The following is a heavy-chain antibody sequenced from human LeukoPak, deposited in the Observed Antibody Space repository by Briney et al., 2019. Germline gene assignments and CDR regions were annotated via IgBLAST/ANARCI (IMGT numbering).Heavy chain of an antibody. V-gene: IGHV3-48*04. CDR3: ARRDRRTGYDP. CDR2: ISSSSSTI. D-gene: IGHD3/OR15-3a*01. CDR1: GFTFSSYS. Sequence: GGSLRLSCAASGFTFSSYSMNWVRQAPGKGLEWVSYISSSSSTIYYADSVKGRFTISRDNAKNSLYLQMNSLRAEDTAVYYCARRDRRTGYDPWGQGTLVTVSS. J-gene: IGHJ5*02.